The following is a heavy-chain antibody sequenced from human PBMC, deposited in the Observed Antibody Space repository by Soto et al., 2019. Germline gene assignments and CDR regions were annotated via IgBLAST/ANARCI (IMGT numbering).Heavy chain of an antibody. CDR1: GFTFSSYW. J-gene: IGHJ4*02. V-gene: IGHV3-7*01. CDR3: ARDSVVQLWFVDY. D-gene: IGHD5-18*01. CDR2: IKQDGSEK. Sequence: EVQLVESGGGLVQPGGSLRLSCAASGFTFSSYWMSWVRQAPGKGLEWVANIKQDGSEKYYVDSVKGRFTISRDNAKNSLYLQMNSLRAEDTAVYYCARDSVVQLWFVDYWGQGTLVTVSS.